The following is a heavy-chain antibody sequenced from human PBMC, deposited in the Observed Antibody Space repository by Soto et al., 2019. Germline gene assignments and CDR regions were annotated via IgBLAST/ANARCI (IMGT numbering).Heavy chain of an antibody. J-gene: IGHJ4*02. D-gene: IGHD5-18*01. CDR2: SYSSGST. CDR3: ARDIRGYSRAFDY. CDR1: GDSGSSDNCS. V-gene: IGHV4-61*01. Sequence: SKTLSLICTDSGDSGSSDNCSCTWIRQPPGKGLEWIGYSYSSGSTNYNPSPKSRVTISVNTPRNQFSMKLTSVTAADTAVYYCARDIRGYSRAFDYWGQGTLVTVSS.